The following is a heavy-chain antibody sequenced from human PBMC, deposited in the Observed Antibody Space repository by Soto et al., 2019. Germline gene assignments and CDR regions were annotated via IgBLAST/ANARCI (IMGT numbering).Heavy chain of an antibody. CDR1: GYTFTSYA. CDR3: AQSANSGYDYLSPTYYYYYMDV. J-gene: IGHJ6*03. CDR2: INAGNGNT. Sequence: EASVKVSCKASGYTFTSYAMHWVRQAPGQRLEWMGWINAGNGNTKYSQKFQGRVTITRDTSASTAYMELSSLRSEDTAVYYCAQSANSGYDYLSPTYYYYYMDVWGKGTTVTVSS. D-gene: IGHD5-12*01. V-gene: IGHV1-3*01.